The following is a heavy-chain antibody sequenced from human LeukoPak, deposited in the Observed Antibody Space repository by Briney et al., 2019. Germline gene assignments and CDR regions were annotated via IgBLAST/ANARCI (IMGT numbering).Heavy chain of an antibody. J-gene: IGHJ6*03. Sequence: SETLSLTCTVSGGSISSSSYYWGWIRQPPGKGLEWIGSIYYSGSTYYSSSLKSRVTISVDTSKNQFSLKLSSVTAADTAVYYCSQYSSSWGFYYYMDVWGKGTTVTVSS. CDR2: IYYSGST. CDR3: SQYSSSWGFYYYMDV. V-gene: IGHV4-39*07. D-gene: IGHD6-13*01. CDR1: GGSISSSSYY.